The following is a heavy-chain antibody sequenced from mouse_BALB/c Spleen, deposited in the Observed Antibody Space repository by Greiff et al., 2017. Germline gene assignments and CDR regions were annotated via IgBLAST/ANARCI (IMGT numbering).Heavy chain of an antibody. Sequence: EVKLMESGGGLVQPGGSLRLSCATSGFTFTDYYMSWVRQPPGKALEWLGFIRNKANGYTTEYSASVKGRFTISRDNSQSILYLQMNTLRAEDSATYYCARDINDYGGGFAYWGQGTLVTVSA. CDR1: GFTFTDYY. CDR2: IRNKANGYTT. CDR3: ARDINDYGGGFAY. J-gene: IGHJ3*01. V-gene: IGHV7-3*02. D-gene: IGHD2-4*01.